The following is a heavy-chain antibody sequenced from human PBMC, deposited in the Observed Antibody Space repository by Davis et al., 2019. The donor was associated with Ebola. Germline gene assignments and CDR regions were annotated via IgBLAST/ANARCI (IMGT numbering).Heavy chain of an antibody. J-gene: IGHJ6*02. D-gene: IGHD4-17*01. CDR3: AGLDYGDYEDYYYGMDV. Sequence: PGGSLRLSCTVSGGSISSSSYYWGWIRQPPGKGLEWIGSIYYSGSTYYNPSLKSRVTISVDTSKNQFSLKLSSVTAADTAVYYCAGLDYGDYEDYYYGMDVWGQGTTVTVSS. CDR1: GGSISSSSYY. V-gene: IGHV4-39*01. CDR2: IYYSGST.